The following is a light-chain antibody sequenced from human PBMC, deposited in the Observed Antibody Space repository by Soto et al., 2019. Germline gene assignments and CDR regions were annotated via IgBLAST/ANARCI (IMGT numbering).Light chain of an antibody. CDR2: SAS. CDR1: HNIYNW. J-gene: IGKJ5*01. CDR3: QQADDFPLT. Sequence: DIQMTQSPSSVSASVGDRVTITCRASHNIYNWLAWFQQKPGKAPKLLISSASTLESGVPSRFSGSGSATDYSLTITGLQPEDCATYYCQQADDFPLTCGQGTRL. V-gene: IGKV1-12*01.